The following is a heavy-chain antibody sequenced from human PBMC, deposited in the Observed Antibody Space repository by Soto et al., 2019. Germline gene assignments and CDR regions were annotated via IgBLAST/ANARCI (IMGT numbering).Heavy chain of an antibody. V-gene: IGHV3-21*01. CDR2: ISKSDYT. D-gene: IGHD2-8*01. CDR3: AKNYCPRSTCNLPNWFDS. CDR1: GCAFNNYG. Sequence: GWLRRTGPVYGCAFNNYGINGVRQAPGKGLEWVSSISKSDYTYYSDSVKGRFTISRDNAKNSLFLQMNSLRADDTAVYYCAKNYCPRSTCNLPNWFDSWGQGTLVTVYS. J-gene: IGHJ5*01.